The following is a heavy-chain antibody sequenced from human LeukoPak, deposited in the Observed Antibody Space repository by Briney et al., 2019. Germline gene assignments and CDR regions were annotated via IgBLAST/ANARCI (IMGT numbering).Heavy chain of an antibody. J-gene: IGHJ4*02. CDR2: ISGRGDDR. D-gene: IGHD3-10*01. CDR3: AQGENFYYGSGTYQPN. Sequence: GGSLRLSCAASGFTFNTYAMNWVRQAPGKGLEWVSGISGRGDDRYYADSVKGRFTISGDNSRNILFLQMNSLRAEDTAVYYCAQGENFYYGSGTYQPNWGQGTLVTVSS. V-gene: IGHV3-23*01. CDR1: GFTFNTYA.